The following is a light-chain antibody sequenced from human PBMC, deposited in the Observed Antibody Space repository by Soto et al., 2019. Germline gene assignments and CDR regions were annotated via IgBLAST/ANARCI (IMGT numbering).Light chain of an antibody. Sequence: QSALTQPASVSGSPGQSITISCTGTRSDVGGYNFVSWYQQHPGKAPRLMIFEVNNRPSGVSDRFSGSKSGNTASLTISGLQAEDEADYYCSSYTFSSTLVVFGGGTKLTVL. CDR3: SSYTFSSTLVV. CDR2: EVN. CDR1: RSDVGGYNF. J-gene: IGLJ3*02. V-gene: IGLV2-14*01.